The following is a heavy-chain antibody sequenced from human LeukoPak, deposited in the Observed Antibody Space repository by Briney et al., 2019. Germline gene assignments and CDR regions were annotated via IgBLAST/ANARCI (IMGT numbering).Heavy chain of an antibody. CDR1: GFTVSSNY. CDR3: AKAQDGYNWLSFFNY. CDR2: ISGSGGST. J-gene: IGHJ4*02. Sequence: GGSLRLSCAASGFTVSSNYMSWVRQAPGKGLEWVSAISGSGGSTYYADSVKGRFTISRDNSKNTLYLQMNSLRAEDTAVYYCAKAQDGYNWLSFFNYWGQGTLVTVSS. D-gene: IGHD5-24*01. V-gene: IGHV3-23*01.